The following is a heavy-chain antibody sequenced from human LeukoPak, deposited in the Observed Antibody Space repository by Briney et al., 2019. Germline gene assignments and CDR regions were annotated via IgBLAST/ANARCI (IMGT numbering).Heavy chain of an antibody. CDR1: GDSVSSKNGA. CDR2: TYYRSKWYN. D-gene: IGHD6-19*01. V-gene: IGHV6-1*01. J-gene: IGHJ4*02. Sequence: PSQTLSLTCVVSGDSVSSKNGAWSWIRQSPSRGLEWLGRTYYRSKWYNDYAESMEGRMTISQDTSKNQSSLHLNSVTPDDTAVYYCARDFGTTGWHTFDYWGQGTLVTVSS. CDR3: ARDFGTTGWHTFDY.